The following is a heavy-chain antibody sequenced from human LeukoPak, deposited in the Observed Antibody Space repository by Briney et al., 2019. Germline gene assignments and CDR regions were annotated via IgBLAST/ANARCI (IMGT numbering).Heavy chain of an antibody. Sequence: PGGSLRLSCAASGFTFDDYGMSWVRQAPGKGLEWVSGINWNGGSTGYADSVKGRFTISRDNAKNSLYLQMNSLRAEDTAVYYCARDRTYDSSGLFDYWGQGTLVTVSS. V-gene: IGHV3-20*04. D-gene: IGHD3-22*01. CDR3: ARDRTYDSSGLFDY. J-gene: IGHJ4*02. CDR2: INWNGGST. CDR1: GFTFDDYG.